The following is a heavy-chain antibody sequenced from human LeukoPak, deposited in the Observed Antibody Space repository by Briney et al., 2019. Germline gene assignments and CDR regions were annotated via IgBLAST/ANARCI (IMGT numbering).Heavy chain of an antibody. V-gene: IGHV4-38-2*01. CDR1: GYSICSGDY. Sequence: SETLSLTCGVSGYSICSGDYWGWIRQPPGEGLGGFGSIYHNGSIYYKPSLKSRFTISGDTSKNQLSLKLSSVTAADTAVYYCARVEWIQLWSGPARNIDDWGQGTLVTVSS. J-gene: IGHJ4*02. D-gene: IGHD5-18*01. CDR3: ARVEWIQLWSGPARNIDD. CDR2: IYHNGSI.